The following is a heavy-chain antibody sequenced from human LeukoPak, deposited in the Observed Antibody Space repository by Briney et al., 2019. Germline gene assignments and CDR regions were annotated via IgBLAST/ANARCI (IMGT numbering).Heavy chain of an antibody. CDR2: TYPGDSDT. V-gene: IGHV5-51*01. D-gene: IGHD3-22*01. J-gene: IGHJ4*02. CDR3: ARHNYEYYYDSSGYSPDY. Sequence: PGESLKISCKGSGYSFTSYWIGWVRQMPGKGLEWMGITYPGDSDTRYSPSFQGQVTISADKSISTAYLQWSSLKASDTAMYYCARHNYEYYYDSSGYSPDYWGQGTLVTVSS. CDR1: GYSFTSYW.